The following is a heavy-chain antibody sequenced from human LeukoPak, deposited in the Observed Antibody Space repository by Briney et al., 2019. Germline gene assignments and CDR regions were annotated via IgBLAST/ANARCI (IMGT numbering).Heavy chain of an antibody. Sequence: SETLSLTCTVSGGSISSGDYHWRWLRQPPGKGLEWIGYIYYSGSTYYNPSLKSRVTISVDTSKNQFSLKLSSVTAADTAVYYCAGDRGYGDPFDYWGQGTLVTVSS. V-gene: IGHV4-30-4*02. J-gene: IGHJ4*02. CDR1: GGSISSGDYH. CDR2: IYYSGST. D-gene: IGHD4-17*01. CDR3: AGDRGYGDPFDY.